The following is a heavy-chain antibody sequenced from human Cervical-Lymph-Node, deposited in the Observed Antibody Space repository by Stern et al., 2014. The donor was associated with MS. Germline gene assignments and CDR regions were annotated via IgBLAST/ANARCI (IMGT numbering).Heavy chain of an antibody. V-gene: IGHV4-61*01. D-gene: IGHD3-10*01. Sequence: QVQLQESGPGLVKPSETLSLTCNVSGDSMTNTKQYWTWIRQPPGKGLEWIGYVYHSGSTSYNPSLKSRVTMSVDTSEYQFSLKLSSVTAADTAVYYCAAFVYRGHFDYWGQGTLVTVSS. CDR2: VYHSGST. J-gene: IGHJ4*02. CDR3: AAFVYRGHFDY. CDR1: GDSMTNTKQY.